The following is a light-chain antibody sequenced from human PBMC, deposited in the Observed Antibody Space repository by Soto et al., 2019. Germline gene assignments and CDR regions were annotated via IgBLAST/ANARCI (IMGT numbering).Light chain of an antibody. V-gene: IGKV3-20*01. CDR3: QQSGSTPRT. CDR1: QSVSSSY. CDR2: GAS. J-gene: IGKJ1*01. Sequence: EIVLTQSPGTLSLSPGERATLSCRASQSVSSSYLAWHQHKPGQAPRLLIYGASSRATGIPDRFSGSGSGTDFTLPISRLEPEDFAVYYCQQSGSTPRTFGQGTKVEIK.